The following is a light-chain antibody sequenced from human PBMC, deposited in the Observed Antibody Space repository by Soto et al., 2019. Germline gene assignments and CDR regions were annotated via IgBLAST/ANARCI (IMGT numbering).Light chain of an antibody. CDR2: AVS. J-gene: IGLJ1*01. Sequence: QSVLTQPASVSGSPGQSITISCSGTSSDIGSYNHVAWYQQFPGKSPKLMIYAVSDRPSGVSDRFSGSKSGITASLTISALQTEDEADYYCISYTDRQCYISGNGTKVTVL. CDR3: ISYTDRQCYI. CDR1: SSDIGSYNH. V-gene: IGLV2-14*03.